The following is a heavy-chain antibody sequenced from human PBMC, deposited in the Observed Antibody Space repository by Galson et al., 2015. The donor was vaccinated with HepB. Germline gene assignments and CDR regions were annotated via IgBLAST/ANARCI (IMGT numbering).Heavy chain of an antibody. V-gene: IGHV3-33*08. Sequence: SLRLSCAASGFTFSSYGMHWVRQAPGKGPEWVAVIWYDGSNKYYADSVKGRFTISRDNSKNTLYLQMNSLRAEDTAVYYCARELLQGGYSCGRGADYWGQGTLVTVSS. CDR3: ARELLQGGYSCGRGADY. CDR1: GFTFSSYG. J-gene: IGHJ4*02. CDR2: IWYDGSNK. D-gene: IGHD5-18*01.